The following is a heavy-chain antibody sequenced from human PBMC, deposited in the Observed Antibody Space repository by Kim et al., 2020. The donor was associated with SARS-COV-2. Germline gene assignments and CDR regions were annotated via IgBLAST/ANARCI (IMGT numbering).Heavy chain of an antibody. CDR3: ARVGVVRGVYAFDI. Sequence: SETLSLTCAVYGGSFSGYYWSWIRQPPGKGLEWIGEINHSGSTNYNPSLKSRVTISVDTSKNQFSLKLSSVTAADTAVYYCARVGVVRGVYAFDIWGQGTMVTVSS. CDR1: GGSFSGYY. CDR2: INHSGST. J-gene: IGHJ3*02. D-gene: IGHD3-10*01. V-gene: IGHV4-34*01.